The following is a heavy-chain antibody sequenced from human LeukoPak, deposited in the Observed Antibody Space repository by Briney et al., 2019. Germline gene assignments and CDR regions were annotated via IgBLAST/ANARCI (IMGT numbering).Heavy chain of an antibody. J-gene: IGHJ5*02. Sequence: AASVKVSCKASGYTFTGYYMHWVRQAPGQGLEWMGWINPNSGGTNYAQKFQGRVTMTRDTSISTAYMELSRLRSDDTAVYYCARAMVRGVTSLLTPNWFDPWGQGTLVTVSS. V-gene: IGHV1-2*02. D-gene: IGHD3-10*01. CDR2: INPNSGGT. CDR3: ARAMVRGVTSLLTPNWFDP. CDR1: GYTFTGYY.